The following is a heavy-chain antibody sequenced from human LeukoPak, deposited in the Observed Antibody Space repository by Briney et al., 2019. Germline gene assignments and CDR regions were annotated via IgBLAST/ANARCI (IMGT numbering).Heavy chain of an antibody. CDR3: ARALPYRSSTSCYSKINWFDP. V-gene: IGHV1-3*01. CDR1: GYTFTSYD. J-gene: IGHJ5*02. D-gene: IGHD2-2*01. CDR2: INAGNGNT. Sequence: GASVKVSCKASGYTFTSYDINWVRQAPGQRLEWMGWINAGNGNTKYSQKFQGRVTITRDTSASTAYMELSSLRSEDTAVYYCARALPYRSSTSCYSKINWFDPWGQGTLVTVPS.